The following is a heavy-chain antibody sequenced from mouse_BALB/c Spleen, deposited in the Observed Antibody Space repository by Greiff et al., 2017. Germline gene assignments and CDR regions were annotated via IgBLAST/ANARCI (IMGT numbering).Heavy chain of an antibody. D-gene: IGHD2-14*01. CDR1: GFSLTSYG. V-gene: IGHV2-2*02. Sequence: VQLQESGPGLVQPSQSLSITCTVSGFSLTSYGVHWVRQSPGKGLEWLGVIWSGGSTDYNAAFISRLSISKDNSKSQVFFKMNSLQANDTAIYYCASFYYRHDDYAMDYWGQGTSVTVSS. J-gene: IGHJ4*01. CDR2: IWSGGST. CDR3: ASFYYRHDDYAMDY.